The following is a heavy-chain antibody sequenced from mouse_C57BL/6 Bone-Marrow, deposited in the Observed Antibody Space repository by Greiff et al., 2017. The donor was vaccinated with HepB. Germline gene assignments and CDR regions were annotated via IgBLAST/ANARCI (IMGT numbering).Heavy chain of an antibody. CDR2: ISSGGSYT. Sequence: EVKLVDSGGDLVKPGGSLKLSCAASGFTFSSYGMSWVRQTPDKRLEWVATISSGGSYTYYPDSVKGRFTISRDNAKNTLYLQMSSLKSEDTAMYYCATYYSKEAMDYWGQGTSVTVSS. CDR1: GFTFSSYG. CDR3: ATYYSKEAMDY. V-gene: IGHV5-6*02. D-gene: IGHD2-5*01. J-gene: IGHJ4*01.